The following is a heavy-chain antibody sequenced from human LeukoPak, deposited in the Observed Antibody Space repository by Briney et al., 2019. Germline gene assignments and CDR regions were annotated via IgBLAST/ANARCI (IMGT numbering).Heavy chain of an antibody. CDR3: AGRNYGSPYYYYYGMDV. CDR2: IYYSGST. V-gene: IGHV4-39*01. CDR1: GGSISSSSYY. Sequence: PSETLSLTCTVSGGSISSSSYYWGWIRQPPGKGLEWIGSIYYSGSTYYNPSLKSRVTISVDTSKNQFSLKLSSVTAADTAVYYCAGRNYGSPYYYYYGMDVWGQGTTVTVSS. D-gene: IGHD3-10*01. J-gene: IGHJ6*02.